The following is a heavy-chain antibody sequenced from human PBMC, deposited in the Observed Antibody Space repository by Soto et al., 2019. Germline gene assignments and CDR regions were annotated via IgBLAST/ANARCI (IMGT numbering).Heavy chain of an antibody. CDR1: GFTFSIYS. Sequence: EVQLVESGGGLVQPGGSLRLSCAASGFTFSIYSMNWVRQAPGKGLEWLSYIRSSGSPIFYADSVKGRFTISRDNAKNSLYLQMNSLRDEDTAVYYCARVTERGQIYTKNYGMDVWGQGTTVTVSS. D-gene: IGHD4-4*01. CDR2: IRSSGSPI. J-gene: IGHJ6*02. CDR3: ARVTERGQIYTKNYGMDV. V-gene: IGHV3-48*02.